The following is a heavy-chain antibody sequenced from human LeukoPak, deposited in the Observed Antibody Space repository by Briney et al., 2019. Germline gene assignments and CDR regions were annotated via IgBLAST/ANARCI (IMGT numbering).Heavy chain of an antibody. CDR3: AGSGYSYGRWVDY. V-gene: IGHV1-69*05. CDR2: IIPIFGTA. J-gene: IGHJ4*02. CDR1: GGTFSSYA. Sequence: SVKVSCKASGGTFSSYAISWVRQAPGQGLEWMGGIIPIFGTANYAQKFQGRVTITTDESTSTAYMELSSLRSEDTAVYYCAGSGYSYGRWVDYWGQGTLVTVSS. D-gene: IGHD5-18*01.